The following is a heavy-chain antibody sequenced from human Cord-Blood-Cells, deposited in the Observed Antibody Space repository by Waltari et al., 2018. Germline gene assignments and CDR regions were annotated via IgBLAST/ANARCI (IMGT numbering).Heavy chain of an antibody. CDR2: INHSGST. D-gene: IGHD1-7*01. V-gene: IGHV4-34*01. CDR3: ARGGWNYDFDY. J-gene: IGHJ4*02. CDR1: GGSFSGYY. Sequence: QVQLQQWGAGLLKPSETLSLTCAVYGGSFSGYYWSWIRQPPGKGLEWIGEINHSGSTNYNPSLKSLVTISVDTSKNQFSLKLSSVTAADTAVYYCARGGWNYDFDYWGQGTLVTVSS.